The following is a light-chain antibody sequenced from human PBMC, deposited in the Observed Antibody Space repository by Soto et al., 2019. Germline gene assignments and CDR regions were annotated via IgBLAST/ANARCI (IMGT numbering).Light chain of an antibody. V-gene: IGKV1-39*01. J-gene: IGKJ4*01. Sequence: DIQMTQSPSSLSASVGDRITITCRASQSISSYLNWYQLKPGKAPKLLIYAASSLQSGVPSRFSGSGSGTDFTLTISSLQPEDFATYYCQQSYSFPLTFGGGTNVEIK. CDR2: AAS. CDR1: QSISSY. CDR3: QQSYSFPLT.